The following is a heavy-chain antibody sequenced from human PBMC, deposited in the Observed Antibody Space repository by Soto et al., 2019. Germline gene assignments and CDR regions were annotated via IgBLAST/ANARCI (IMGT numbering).Heavy chain of an antibody. Sequence: PGGSLGLSCEGSGFTFSDYYISCIRQAPGKGLEWISYSSNSGTFSRYADSVKGRFSISRDNTKNLLYLQMNSLRAEDTAVYYCARSGDNYNRLDYWGQGTPVTVSS. V-gene: IGHV3-11*06. CDR1: GFTFSDYY. D-gene: IGHD1-1*01. CDR3: ARSGDNYNRLDY. CDR2: SSNSGTFS. J-gene: IGHJ4*02.